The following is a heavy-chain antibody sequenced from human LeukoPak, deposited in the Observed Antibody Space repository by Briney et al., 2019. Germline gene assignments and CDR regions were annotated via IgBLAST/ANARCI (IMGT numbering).Heavy chain of an antibody. D-gene: IGHD5-12*01. J-gene: IGHJ4*02. Sequence: SETLSLTCTVSGGSITSYYWNWIRQPPGKGLEWIGYIYYSGSTNYNPSLKSRVTISVDTSKNQFSLKQSSVTAADTAVYYCARHGSRVAPFDYWGQGTLVTVSS. CDR2: IYYSGST. CDR1: GGSITSYY. V-gene: IGHV4-59*08. CDR3: ARHGSRVAPFDY.